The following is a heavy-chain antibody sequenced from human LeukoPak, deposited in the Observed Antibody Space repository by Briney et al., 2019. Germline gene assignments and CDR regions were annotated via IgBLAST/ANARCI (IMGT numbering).Heavy chain of an antibody. CDR1: GYTFTSYG. CDR2: ISAYNGNT. V-gene: IGHV1-18*01. Sequence: ASVKVSCKASGYTFTSYGISWVRQAPGQGLEWMGWISAYNGNTNYEQKLQGRATMTTDTSTSTAYMELRSLRSDDTAVYYCARESRSGSYSPFDYWGQGTLVTVSS. J-gene: IGHJ4*02. D-gene: IGHD1-26*01. CDR3: ARESRSGSYSPFDY.